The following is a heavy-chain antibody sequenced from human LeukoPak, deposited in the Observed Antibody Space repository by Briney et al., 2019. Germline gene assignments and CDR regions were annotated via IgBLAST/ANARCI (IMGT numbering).Heavy chain of an antibody. J-gene: IGHJ4*02. CDR2: IFYSGRT. D-gene: IGHD3-22*01. CDR1: GGSLSSRDHY. CDR3: ARALYYSSGYFFFDY. V-gene: IGHV4-31*03. Sequence: PSETLSLTRSVSGGSLSSRDHYWSSIRQHPGKGLEWIGYIFYSGRTHYNPSLKSRVTMSVDPSKNQFSLKLSSVTAADTAVYYCARALYYSSGYFFFDYWGQGILVTVSS.